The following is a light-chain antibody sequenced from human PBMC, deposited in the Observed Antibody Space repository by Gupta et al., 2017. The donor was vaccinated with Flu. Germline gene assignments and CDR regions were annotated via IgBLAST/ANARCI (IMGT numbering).Light chain of an antibody. Sequence: PGSLFLSPGERATPSCRPSRHVTNNYFEWYQQKPVQAPRLVIYDGSNGATDTPKRFSGSGSVTDFTLISNSRETEDFAVYYGQQYGSSCTFGGGTKVEI. CDR1: RHVTNNY. CDR2: DGS. CDR3: QQYGSSCT. V-gene: IGKV3-20*01. J-gene: IGKJ4*01.